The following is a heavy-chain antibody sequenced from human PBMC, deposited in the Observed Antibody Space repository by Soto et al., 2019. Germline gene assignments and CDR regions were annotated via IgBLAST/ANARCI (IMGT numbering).Heavy chain of an antibody. D-gene: IGHD3-10*01. CDR3: ASDPYYYASYY. J-gene: IGHJ4*02. V-gene: IGHV3-11*01. Sequence: PGGSLRLSCASSVFTFSDHYMTWIRQAPGEWLEWVAKISGSGSTIYYADSVKGRFTVSRDNAKNSLYLQMDSLRAEDTAVYYCASDPYYYASYYWGQGTLVIVSS. CDR1: VFTFSDHY. CDR2: ISGSGSTI.